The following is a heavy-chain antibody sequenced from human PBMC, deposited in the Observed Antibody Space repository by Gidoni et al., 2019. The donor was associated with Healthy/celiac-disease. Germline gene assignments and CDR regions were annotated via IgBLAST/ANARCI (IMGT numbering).Heavy chain of an antibody. J-gene: IGHJ3*02. V-gene: IGHV1-69*01. CDR2: IIPIFGTA. Sequence: QVQLVQSGAEVKKPGSSVKVSCKASGGTVSSYTISWVRQAPGQGLEWMGGIIPIFGTANYAQKFQGRVTITADESTSTAYMELSSLRSEDTAVYYCATYSGSYLRSAFDIWGQGTMVTVSS. CDR3: ATYSGSYLRSAFDI. CDR1: GGTVSSYT. D-gene: IGHD1-26*01.